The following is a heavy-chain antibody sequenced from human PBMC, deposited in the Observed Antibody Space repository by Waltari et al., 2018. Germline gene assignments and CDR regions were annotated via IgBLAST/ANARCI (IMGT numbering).Heavy chain of an antibody. CDR3: ATLGARCSNAFDV. CDR2: ASYSGST. Sequence: QVQLQESGPGLVKPSETLSLTCTLSGSFYYLSWIRQPPGKGLECLGYASYSGSTYYNPSLQSRVTILVGSSRNQFSLQLSSVTAADTAVYYCATLGARCSNAFDVWGQGTMVTVSS. CDR1: GSFYY. D-gene: IGHD2-15*01. J-gene: IGHJ3*01. V-gene: IGHV4-59*08.